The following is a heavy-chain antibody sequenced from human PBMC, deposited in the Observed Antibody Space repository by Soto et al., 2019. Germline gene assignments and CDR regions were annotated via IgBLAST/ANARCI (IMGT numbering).Heavy chain of an antibody. J-gene: IGHJ4*02. CDR1: GGTFSSYA. V-gene: IGHV1-69*06. CDR3: ARHYIRLGELSPADY. Sequence: ASVKVSCKASGGTFSSYAISWVRQAPGQGLEWMGGIIPIFGTANYAQKFQGRVTITADKSTSTAYMELSSLRSEDTAVYYCARHYIRLGELSPADYWGQGTLVTVSS. D-gene: IGHD3-16*02. CDR2: IIPIFGTA.